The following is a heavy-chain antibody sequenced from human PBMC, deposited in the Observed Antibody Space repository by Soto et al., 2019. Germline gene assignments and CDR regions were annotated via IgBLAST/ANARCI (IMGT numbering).Heavy chain of an antibody. CDR2: IHHSGST. CDR3: ARDPITGSYRATFDR. V-gene: IGHV4-59*01. J-gene: IGHJ5*02. CDR1: GGSINNYY. Sequence: PSETLSLTCTVSGGSINNYYWNWIRQPPGKGLEWIGYIHHSGSTNYNPSLKSRVTISVDTSKKQFSLKLTSVTAADTAVYYFARDPITGSYRATFDRWGQGTLVTVSS. D-gene: IGHD3-10*01.